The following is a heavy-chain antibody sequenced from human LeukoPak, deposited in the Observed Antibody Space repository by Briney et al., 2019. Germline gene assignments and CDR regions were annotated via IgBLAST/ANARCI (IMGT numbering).Heavy chain of an antibody. CDR2: IWYDGSNK. D-gene: IGHD3-22*01. V-gene: IGHV3-33*06. CDR3: AKDRYDSSGYQDY. J-gene: IGHJ4*02. Sequence: PGGSLRLSCAASGFTFSSYGMHWVRQAPGKRLEWVAVIWYDGSNKYYADSVKGRFTISRDNSKNTLYLQMNSLRAEDTAVYYCAKDRYDSSGYQDYWGQGTLVTVSS. CDR1: GFTFSSYG.